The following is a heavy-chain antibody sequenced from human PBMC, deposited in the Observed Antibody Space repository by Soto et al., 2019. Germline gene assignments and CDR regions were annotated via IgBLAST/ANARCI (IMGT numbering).Heavy chain of an antibody. CDR1: GGTFSSYA. CDR3: ARGRSYYDILTGHNYYFCCGMDV. J-gene: IGHJ6*02. CDR2: IIPIFGTA. Sequence: QVQLVQSGAEVKKPGSSVKVSCKASGGTFSSYAISWVRQAPGQGLEWMGGIIPIFGTANYAQKFQGRVTITADESTSTAYMERSRLRSEDTAVYYCARGRSYYDILTGHNYYFCCGMDVWGQGTTVTVSS. D-gene: IGHD3-9*01. V-gene: IGHV1-69*01.